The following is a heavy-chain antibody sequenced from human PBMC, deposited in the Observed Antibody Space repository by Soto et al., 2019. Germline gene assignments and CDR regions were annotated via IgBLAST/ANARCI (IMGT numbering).Heavy chain of an antibody. CDR2: IIPIFGTA. CDR3: ARRKAGPGIAAAGPFWFDP. CDR1: GGTFSSYA. V-gene: IGHV1-69*13. D-gene: IGHD6-13*01. J-gene: IGHJ5*02. Sequence: SVKVSCKASGGTFSSYAISWVRQAPGQGLEWMGGIIPIFGTANYAQKFQGRVTITADESTSTAYMELSSLRSEDTAVYYCARRKAGPGIAAAGPFWFDPWGQGTLVTVSS.